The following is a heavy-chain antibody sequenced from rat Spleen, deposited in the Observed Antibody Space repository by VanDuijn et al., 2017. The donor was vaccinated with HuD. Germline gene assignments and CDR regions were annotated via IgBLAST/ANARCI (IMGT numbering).Heavy chain of an antibody. CDR3: ARPTEGIAWFAY. V-gene: IGHV5S13*01. J-gene: IGHJ3*01. D-gene: IGHD1-11*01. CDR2: ISTGGTNT. Sequence: EVQLVESGGGLVQPGRSLKLSCAASGFTYSNYVMAWVRQAPTKGLEWVASISTGGTNTYYRGSVKGRFTISRDNAKNTQYLQMDSLRSGDTATYYCARPTEGIAWFAYWGQGTLVTVSS. CDR1: GFTYSNYV.